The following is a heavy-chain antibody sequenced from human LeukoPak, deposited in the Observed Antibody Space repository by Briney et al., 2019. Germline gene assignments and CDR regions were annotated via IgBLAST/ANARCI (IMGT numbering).Heavy chain of an antibody. Sequence: GGSLRLSCAASGFTFDDYAMHWVRQAPGKGLEWVSGISWNSGSIGYADSVKGRFTISRDNAKNSLYLQMNSLRAEDTALYYCAKERRYYDSSGSFDYWGQGTLVTVSS. J-gene: IGHJ4*02. CDR2: ISWNSGSI. D-gene: IGHD3-22*01. V-gene: IGHV3-9*01. CDR3: AKERRYYDSSGSFDY. CDR1: GFTFDDYA.